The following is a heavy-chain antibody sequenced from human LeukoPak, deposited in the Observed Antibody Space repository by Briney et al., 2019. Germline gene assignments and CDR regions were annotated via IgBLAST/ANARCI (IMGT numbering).Heavy chain of an antibody. CDR1: GFTFGSYA. D-gene: IGHD3-3*01. CDR2: IGGSGNNR. J-gene: IGHJ4*02. V-gene: IGHV3-23*01. Sequence: PGGSLSLSCAASGFTFGSYAMSWVRQPPGKGLEWVSGIGGSGNNRHYANSVRGRFTISRDNSKNTVFLQMNTLRADDPADYIFPKSPRIRPLFFDYWGGGALVTVSA. CDR3: PKSPRIRPLFFDY.